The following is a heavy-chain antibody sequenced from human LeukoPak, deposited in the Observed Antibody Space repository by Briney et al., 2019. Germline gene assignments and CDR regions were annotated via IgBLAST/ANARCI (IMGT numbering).Heavy chain of an antibody. Sequence: PSETLSLTCAVYGGSFSGYYWSWIRQPPGKGLEWIGEINHSGSTNYNPSLKSRVTISVDTSKNQFSLKLSSVTAADTAVYYCARLPRPKRPPPAGSSSSWYYFDYWGQGTLVTVSS. D-gene: IGHD6-6*01. CDR1: GGSFSGYY. V-gene: IGHV4-34*01. CDR2: INHSGST. J-gene: IGHJ4*02. CDR3: ARLPRPKRPPPAGSSSSWYYFDY.